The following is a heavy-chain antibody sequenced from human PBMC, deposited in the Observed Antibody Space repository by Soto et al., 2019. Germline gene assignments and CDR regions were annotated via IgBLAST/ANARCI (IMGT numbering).Heavy chain of an antibody. V-gene: IGHV3-53*01. Sequence: GSLRLSCAASGFTVSSNYMSWVRQAPGKGLEWVSVIYSGGSTYYADSVKGRFTISRDNSKNTMYLQMNSLRAEDTAVYYCARDGYNRDAFDIWGQGTMVTVSS. D-gene: IGHD5-12*01. CDR2: IYSGGST. CDR1: GFTVSSNY. J-gene: IGHJ3*02. CDR3: ARDGYNRDAFDI.